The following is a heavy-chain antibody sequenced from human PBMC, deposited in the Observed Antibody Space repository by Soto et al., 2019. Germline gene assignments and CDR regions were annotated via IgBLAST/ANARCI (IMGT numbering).Heavy chain of an antibody. V-gene: IGHV3-15*01. D-gene: IGHD2-21*02. Sequence: KPGGSLRLSCAASGFTFSNAWMSWVRQAPGKGLEWVGRIKSKTDGGTTDYAAPVKGRFTISRDDSKNTLYLQMNSLKTEDTAVYYCTPLGDRDFYFDYWGQGTLVTVSS. CDR1: GFTFSNAW. CDR3: TPLGDRDFYFDY. CDR2: IKSKTDGGTT. J-gene: IGHJ4*02.